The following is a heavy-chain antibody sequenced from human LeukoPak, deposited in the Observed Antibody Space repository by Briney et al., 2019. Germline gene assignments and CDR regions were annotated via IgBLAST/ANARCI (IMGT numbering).Heavy chain of an antibody. Sequence: ASVTVSCKASGYTFTSYDINWVRQATGQGLEWMGWMNPNSGNTGYAQKFQGRVTMIRNTSISTAYMELSSLRSEDTAVYYCARGSMITMVRGVIKDPNWFDPWGQGTLVTVSS. J-gene: IGHJ5*02. V-gene: IGHV1-8*01. D-gene: IGHD3-10*01. CDR3: ARGSMITMVRGVIKDPNWFDP. CDR2: MNPNSGNT. CDR1: GYTFTSYD.